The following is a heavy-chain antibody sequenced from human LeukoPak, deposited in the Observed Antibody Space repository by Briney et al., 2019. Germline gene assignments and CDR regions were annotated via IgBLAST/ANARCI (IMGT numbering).Heavy chain of an antibody. D-gene: IGHD2-15*01. CDR2: IYHSGST. V-gene: IGHV4-4*02. J-gene: IGHJ6*02. CDR1: GGSISSSNW. CDR3: ARGLCSGGSCYSWKYYYYGMDV. Sequence: SGTLSLTCAVSGGSISSSNWWSWVRQPPGKGLEWIGEIYHSGSTNYNPSLKSRVTISVDKSKNQFSLKLSSVTAADTAVYYCARGLCSGGSCYSWKYYYYGMDVWGQGTTVTVSS.